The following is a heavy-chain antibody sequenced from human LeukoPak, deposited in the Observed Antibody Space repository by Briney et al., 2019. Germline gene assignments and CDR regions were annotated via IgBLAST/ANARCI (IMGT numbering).Heavy chain of an antibody. Sequence: PGGSLRLSCAASGFTFSSYAMSWVRQAPGKGLEWVSGVSGSGGTTYYADSVKGRFTISRDNSKNTLYLQMNSLRAEDTAVYYCAKVQHSSSWYLNGFGYWGQGTLVTVSS. CDR2: VSGSGGTT. CDR3: AKVQHSSSWYLNGFGY. D-gene: IGHD6-13*01. J-gene: IGHJ4*02. V-gene: IGHV3-23*01. CDR1: GFTFSSYA.